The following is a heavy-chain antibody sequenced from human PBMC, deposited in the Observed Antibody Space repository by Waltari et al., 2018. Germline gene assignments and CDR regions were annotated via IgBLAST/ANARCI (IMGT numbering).Heavy chain of an antibody. CDR1: GYTFTSYD. V-gene: IGHV1-8*01. CDR3: ARGSLESDKVEVVAATPWFDP. D-gene: IGHD2-15*01. Sequence: QVQLVQSGAEVKKPGASVKVSCKASGYTFTSYDINWVRQATGQGLEWMGWRNPNSGNTGYAQKFQGRVTMTRNTSISTAYMELSSLRSEDTAVYYCARGSLESDKVEVVAATPWFDPWGQGTLVTVSS. CDR2: RNPNSGNT. J-gene: IGHJ5*02.